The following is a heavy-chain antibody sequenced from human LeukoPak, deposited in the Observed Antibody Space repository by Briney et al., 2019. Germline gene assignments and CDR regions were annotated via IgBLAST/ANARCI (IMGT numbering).Heavy chain of an antibody. CDR2: IYSGGST. CDR3: ARRGPAGFDY. J-gene: IGHJ4*02. V-gene: IGHV3-66*01. Sequence: GGSLRLSCAASGLTVSSHYMSWVRQAPGKGLEWVSVIYSGGSTYYADSVKGRFPISRDNSKNTLYLQMTSLRAEDTAVYYCARRGPAGFDYWGQGTLVTVSS. D-gene: IGHD2-2*01. CDR1: GLTVSSHY.